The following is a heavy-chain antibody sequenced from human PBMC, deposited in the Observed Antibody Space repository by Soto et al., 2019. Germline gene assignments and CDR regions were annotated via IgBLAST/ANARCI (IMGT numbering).Heavy chain of an antibody. J-gene: IGHJ4*02. V-gene: IGHV2-70*10. CDR2: IDWDDEK. D-gene: IGHD6-25*01. Sequence: SDPTLVNPTQTLTLTFTFSGFSLITSGMYVSWIRQPPGKALEWIARIDWDDEKYYTTSLKTRLTISKDTSKNQVVLTMTNMEPVDTSTYYCVRVLDNSGSYHFAHWGQGTPVTVSS. CDR3: VRVLDNSGSYHFAH. CDR1: GFSLITSGMY.